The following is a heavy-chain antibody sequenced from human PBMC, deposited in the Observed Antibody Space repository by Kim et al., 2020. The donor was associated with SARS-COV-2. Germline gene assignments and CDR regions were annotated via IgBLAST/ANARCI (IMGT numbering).Heavy chain of an antibody. D-gene: IGHD3-22*01. V-gene: IGHV5-51*01. Sequence: PSFQGQVTISADKSISTAYLQWSSLKASDTAMYYCARRHRGSGYYHFDYWGQGTLVTVSS. J-gene: IGHJ4*02. CDR3: ARRHRGSGYYHFDY.